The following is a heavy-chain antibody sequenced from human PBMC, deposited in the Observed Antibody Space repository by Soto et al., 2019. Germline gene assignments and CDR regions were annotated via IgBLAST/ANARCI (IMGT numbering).Heavy chain of an antibody. Sequence: VQLVESGGGLVQPGGSLRLSCAASGFTFSSYWMSWVRQAPGKGLEWVANIKQDGSEKYYVDSVKGRFTISRDNAKNSLYPQMNSLRAEDTAVYYCARDLWAMVYAVGWGCWFDPWGQGTLVTVSS. J-gene: IGHJ5*02. CDR2: IKQDGSEK. D-gene: IGHD2-8*01. CDR3: ARDLWAMVYAVGWGCWFDP. V-gene: IGHV3-7*03. CDR1: GFTFSSYW.